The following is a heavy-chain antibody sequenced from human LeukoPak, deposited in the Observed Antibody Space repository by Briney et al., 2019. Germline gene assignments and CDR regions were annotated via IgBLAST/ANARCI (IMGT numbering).Heavy chain of an antibody. CDR2: ISGSGGST. CDR3: AKAVLPNMIVVVNFDY. D-gene: IGHD3-22*01. CDR1: GFTFSSYG. Sequence: GRSLRLSCAASGFTFSSYGMHWVRQAPGKGLEWVSAISGSGGSTYYADSVKGRFTISRDNSKNTLYLQMNSLRAEDTAVYYCAKAVLPNMIVVVNFDYWGQGTLVTVSS. J-gene: IGHJ4*02. V-gene: IGHV3-23*01.